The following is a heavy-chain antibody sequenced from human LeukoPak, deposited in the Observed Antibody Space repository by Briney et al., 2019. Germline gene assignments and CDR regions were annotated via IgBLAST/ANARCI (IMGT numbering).Heavy chain of an antibody. CDR2: LYTSGST. V-gene: IGHV4-4*07. CDR1: GGSISSYY. Sequence: SSETLSLTCTVSGGSISSYYWSWIRQPAGKGLEWIGRLYTSGSTNYNPSLKSRVTMSIDTSKNQFSLKLSSVTAADTAVYYCARDHCSSTSCRNVGNWFDPWGQGTLVTVSS. J-gene: IGHJ5*02. CDR3: ARDHCSSTSCRNVGNWFDP. D-gene: IGHD2-2*01.